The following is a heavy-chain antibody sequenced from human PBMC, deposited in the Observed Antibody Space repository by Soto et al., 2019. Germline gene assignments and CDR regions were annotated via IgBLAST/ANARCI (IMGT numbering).Heavy chain of an antibody. CDR3: ARVEWLHHGLGY. V-gene: IGHV1-69*02. CDR2: IIPILGIA. Sequence: QVQLVQSGAAVKKPGSSVKVSCKASGGTFSSYTISWVRQAPGQGLEWMGRIIPILGIANYAQKFQGRVTITADKSTSTAYMELSSLRSEDTAVYYCARVEWLHHGLGYWGQGTLVTVSS. D-gene: IGHD5-12*01. CDR1: GGTFSSYT. J-gene: IGHJ4*02.